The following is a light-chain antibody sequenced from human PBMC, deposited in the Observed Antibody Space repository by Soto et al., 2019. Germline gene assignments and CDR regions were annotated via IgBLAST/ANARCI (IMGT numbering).Light chain of an antibody. CDR2: GTS. CDR1: QSLSNFF. J-gene: IGKJ5*01. CDR3: QQYESSPIT. V-gene: IGKV3-20*01. Sequence: EIVLNQSPGILSLSPGEGATLSCSASQSLSNFFLAWYQQKPGQAPRLRIYGTSIRATGIPDRFSGSGSETDFTLTVNRLEPEDFAVYYCQQYESSPITFGQGTRLEIK.